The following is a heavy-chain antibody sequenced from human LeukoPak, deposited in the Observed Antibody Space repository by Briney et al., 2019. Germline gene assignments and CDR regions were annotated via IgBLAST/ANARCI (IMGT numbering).Heavy chain of an antibody. D-gene: IGHD3-22*01. V-gene: IGHV1-18*01. J-gene: IGHJ3*02. Sequence: ASVKVSCKASGYTFTSYGISWVRQAPGQGLEWMGWISAYNGNTNYAQKLQGRVTMTTDTSTSTAYMELRSLRSDDTAVYYCARDQGSGYYWDAFDIWGQGTMVTVSS. CDR3: ARDQGSGYYWDAFDI. CDR2: ISAYNGNT. CDR1: GYTFTSYG.